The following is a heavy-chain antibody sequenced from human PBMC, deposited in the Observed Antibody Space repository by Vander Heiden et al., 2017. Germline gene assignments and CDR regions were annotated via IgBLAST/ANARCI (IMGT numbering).Heavy chain of an antibody. CDR1: GFTFRDYD. Sequence: EVQLLESGGGFVQPGGSLRLSCAASGFTFRDYDISWVRHAPGKGLEWVSSISGRGDYTYFADSVKGRFSISRDNSKNILFLQMNSLRGDDTAVYYCAKGGGTRLFDPWGQGTLVTVSS. CDR3: AKGGGTRLFDP. V-gene: IGHV3-23*01. J-gene: IGHJ5*02. CDR2: ISGRGDYT. D-gene: IGHD1-1*01.